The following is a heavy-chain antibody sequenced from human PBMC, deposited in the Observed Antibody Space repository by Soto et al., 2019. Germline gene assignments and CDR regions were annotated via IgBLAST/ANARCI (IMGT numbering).Heavy chain of an antibody. CDR2: ISSSSSIM. J-gene: IGHJ2*01. D-gene: IGHD6-19*01. CDR3: ARVAVAGHYWYFDL. Sequence: EVQLVESGGGLVQPGGSLRLSCAASGFTFSSYSMNWVRQAPGKGLEWVSDISSSSSIMYYADSVKGRFTIPRDKAKNALYLQMNSLRAEDTAVYYCARVAVAGHYWYFDLWGRGTLVTVSS. V-gene: IGHV3-48*01. CDR1: GFTFSSYS.